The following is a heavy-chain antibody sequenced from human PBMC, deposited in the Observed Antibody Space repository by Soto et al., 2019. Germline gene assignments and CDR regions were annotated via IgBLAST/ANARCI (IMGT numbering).Heavy chain of an antibody. CDR2: IIASGLTT. V-gene: IGHV3-23*01. Sequence: EVQLLESGGGLVQPGGSLRLSCEASGFTFSSYYMGWVRQAPGRGLEWVSAIIASGLTTYSAAAVKGRCSISRENSKNTLYLQMNSRRAEDTATYYCVRDLRGPLAGMWYFALWGRGTLLTVS. CDR3: VRDLRGPLAGMWYFAL. D-gene: IGHD3-10*01. CDR1: GFTFSSYY. J-gene: IGHJ2*01.